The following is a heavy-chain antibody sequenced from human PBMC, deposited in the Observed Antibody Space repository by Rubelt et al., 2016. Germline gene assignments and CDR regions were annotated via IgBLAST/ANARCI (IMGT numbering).Heavy chain of an antibody. V-gene: IGHV4-61*05. D-gene: IGHD4-23*01. CDR3: ARIFRGNSYDPFDI. CDR2: IFYTGTT. J-gene: IGHJ3*02. Sequence: QLQLQESGPGLVKPSEALSLTCTVSGGSISSRSYYWSWIRQPPGQGLEWIGYIFYTGTTNYNPSLKMRVTVSVERSKNQVCLRLSSVTAADTAMYYCARIFRGNSYDPFDIWGQGTMLTVSS. CDR1: GGSISSRSYY.